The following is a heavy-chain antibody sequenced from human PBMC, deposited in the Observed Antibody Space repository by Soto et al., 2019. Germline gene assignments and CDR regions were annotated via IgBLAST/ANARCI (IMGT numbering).Heavy chain of an antibody. Sequence: QVQLVQSGAEVKKPGSSVKVSCKASGGTFSSYAISWVRQAPGQGLEWMGGIIPIFGTANYAQKFQGRVTITADESTSTAYMELSSLRSEDTAVYYCARDSLGYCSSTSCHQAITNATLYGMDVWGQGTTVTVSS. CDR1: GGTFSSYA. J-gene: IGHJ6*02. D-gene: IGHD2-2*01. CDR3: ARDSLGYCSSTSCHQAITNATLYGMDV. CDR2: IIPIFGTA. V-gene: IGHV1-69*01.